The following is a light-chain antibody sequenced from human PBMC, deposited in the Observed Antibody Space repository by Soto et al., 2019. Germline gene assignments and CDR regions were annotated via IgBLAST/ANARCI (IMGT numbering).Light chain of an antibody. CDR2: GAS. J-gene: IGKJ1*01. Sequence: EIALTQSPGTLSLSPGERATLSCRASQSVSSSYLAWYQQKPGQAPRLLIYGASSRATGIPDGFSGSGSGKDFTLTISRLEPEDFGVYYCQQYGSSRTFGQGTKVDIK. V-gene: IGKV3-20*01. CDR3: QQYGSSRT. CDR1: QSVSSSY.